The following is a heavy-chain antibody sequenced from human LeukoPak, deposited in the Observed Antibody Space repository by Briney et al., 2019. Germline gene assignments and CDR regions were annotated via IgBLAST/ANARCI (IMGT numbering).Heavy chain of an antibody. CDR2: IYSGGST. J-gene: IGHJ3*02. Sequence: PGGSLRLSCAASGFTVSSNYMSWVRQAPGKGLEWVSVIYSGGSTYYADSVKGRFTISRDNSKNTLYLQMNSLRSEDTAVYYCARGPYSYDSSGAFDIWGQGTMVTVSS. D-gene: IGHD3-22*01. CDR3: ARGPYSYDSSGAFDI. CDR1: GFTVSSNY. V-gene: IGHV3-53*05.